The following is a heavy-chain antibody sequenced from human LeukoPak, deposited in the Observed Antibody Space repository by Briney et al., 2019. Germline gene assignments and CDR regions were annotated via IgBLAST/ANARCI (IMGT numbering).Heavy chain of an antibody. CDR2: VFYTGST. CDR3: VRHHKYCSSTSCYKVGDPTDAFAI. Sequence: SETLSLTCTVSGGSISRSGYYWGWIRQPPGKGLEWIGSVFYTGSTYYNPSLQSRITVSVDTSKNQFSLKLTSVTAADTAVYYCVRHHKYCSSTSCYKVGDPTDAFAIWGLGTMVIVSS. J-gene: IGHJ3*02. V-gene: IGHV4-39*01. D-gene: IGHD2-2*01. CDR1: GGSISRSGYY.